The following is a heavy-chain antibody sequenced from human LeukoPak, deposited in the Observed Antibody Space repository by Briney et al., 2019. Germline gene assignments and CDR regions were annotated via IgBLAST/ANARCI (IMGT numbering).Heavy chain of an antibody. J-gene: IGHJ6*03. CDR3: ARISIMDV. Sequence: SETLSLACAVYGGSFSGYYWSWIRQPPGKGLEWIGEINHSGSTNYNPSLKSRVTISVDTSKNQFSLKLSSVTAADTAVYYCARISIMDVWGKGTTVTVSS. CDR2: INHSGST. D-gene: IGHD2/OR15-2a*01. V-gene: IGHV4-34*01. CDR1: GGSFSGYY.